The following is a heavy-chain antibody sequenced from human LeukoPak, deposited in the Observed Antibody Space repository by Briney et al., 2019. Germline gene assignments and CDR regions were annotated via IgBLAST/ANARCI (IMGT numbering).Heavy chain of an antibody. J-gene: IGHJ4*02. CDR2: IIPILGIA. D-gene: IGHD3-10*01. CDR3: ARDARPLTGSYSDY. V-gene: IGHV1-69*04. Sequence: GASVKVSCKASGGTFSSYAISWVRQAPGQGLEWMGRIIPILGIANYAQKFQGRVTITADKSTSTAYMELSSLRSEDTAVYYCARDARPLTGSYSDYWGQGTLVTVSS. CDR1: GGTFSSYA.